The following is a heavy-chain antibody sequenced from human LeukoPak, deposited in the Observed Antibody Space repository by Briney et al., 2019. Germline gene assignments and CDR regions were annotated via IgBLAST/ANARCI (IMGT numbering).Heavy chain of an antibody. V-gene: IGHV3-66*01. D-gene: IGHD3-22*01. CDR1: GFTVSSNY. J-gene: IGHJ3*02. CDR2: IYSGGST. CDR3: ARFDDSSGYPSSRTDDAFDI. Sequence: GGSLRLSCAASGFTVSSNYMSWVRQAPGKGLEWVSVIYSGGSTYYADSVKGRFTISRDNSKNTLYLQMNSLRAEDTAVYYCARFDDSSGYPSSRTDDAFDIWGQGTMVTVSS.